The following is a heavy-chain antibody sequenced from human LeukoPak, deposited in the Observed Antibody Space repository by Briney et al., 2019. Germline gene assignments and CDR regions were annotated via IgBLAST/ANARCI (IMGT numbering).Heavy chain of an antibody. J-gene: IGHJ5*02. CDR3: ARGSSGGRRNWFDP. D-gene: IGHD3-16*01. Sequence: SETLSLTCAVDGGSFSGYYWNWIRQPPGKGLEWIGEINDGGSTNYNPSLKSRVTISVDTSKNQFSLKLRSVTAADTAVYYCARGSSGGRRNWFDPWGQGTQVTVSS. CDR2: INDGGST. V-gene: IGHV4-34*01. CDR1: GGSFSGYY.